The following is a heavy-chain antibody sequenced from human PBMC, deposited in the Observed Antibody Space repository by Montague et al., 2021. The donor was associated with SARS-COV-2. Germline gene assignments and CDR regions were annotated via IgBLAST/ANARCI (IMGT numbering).Heavy chain of an antibody. CDR2: IYNSGST. CDR3: ARLTGSRGYYYHYGFEV. Sequence: SETLSLTCTVSGDSIRESHWSWIRQPPGKGLEWIGYIYNSGSTNYNPALESRVTLTVSASNNQFYLTLRSVTAADTAVYYCARLTGSRGYYYHYGFEVWGQGTTVTVSS. CDR1: GDSIRESH. D-gene: IGHD1-20*01. J-gene: IGHJ6*02. V-gene: IGHV4-4*09.